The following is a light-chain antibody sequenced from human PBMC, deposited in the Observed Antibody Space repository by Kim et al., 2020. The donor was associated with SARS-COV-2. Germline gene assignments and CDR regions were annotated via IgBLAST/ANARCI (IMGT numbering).Light chain of an antibody. CDR1: KLGDKY. V-gene: IGLV3-1*01. CDR3: QAWDSSTPL. J-gene: IGLJ2*01. CDR2: QDS. Sequence: SYELTQPPSVSVSPGQTASITCSGDKLGDKYACXYQQKPGQSPVLVIYQDSKRPSGIPERFSGPNSGNTATLTISGTQAMDEADYYCQAWDSSTPLFGGG.